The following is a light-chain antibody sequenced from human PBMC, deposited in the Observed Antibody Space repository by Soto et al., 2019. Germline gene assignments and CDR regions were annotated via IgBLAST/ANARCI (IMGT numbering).Light chain of an antibody. CDR1: SNDVGHFNY. J-gene: IGLJ1*01. CDR2: DVN. Sequence: QSALAQPASVSGSPGQSITISCTGTSNDVGHFNYVSWFQQHPGKAPKLLIFDVNNWPSGVSDRFSGSKSSNTASLTISGLQPEDEADYYCTSFTTSDTFVFGSGTKLTVL. CDR3: TSFTTSDTFV. V-gene: IGLV2-14*03.